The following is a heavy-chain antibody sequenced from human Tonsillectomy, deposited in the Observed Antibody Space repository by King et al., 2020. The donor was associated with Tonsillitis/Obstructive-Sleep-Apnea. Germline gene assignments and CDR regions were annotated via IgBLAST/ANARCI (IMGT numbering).Heavy chain of an antibody. Sequence: QLQESGPGLVKPSEILSLTCTVSGGSISGYYWSWIRQPPGKGLECVGYIYYSGSTNYNPSLKSRVTISVDTSKNQFSLKLSSVTAADTAVYYCAREGLRDAFDIWGQGTMVTVSS. CDR2: IYYSGST. CDR1: GGSISGYY. V-gene: IGHV4-59*01. J-gene: IGHJ3*02. CDR3: AREGLRDAFDI. D-gene: IGHD5-12*01.